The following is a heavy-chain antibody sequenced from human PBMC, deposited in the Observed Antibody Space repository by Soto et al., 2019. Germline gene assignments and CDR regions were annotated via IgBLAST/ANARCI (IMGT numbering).Heavy chain of an antibody. Sequence: SETLSLTCTVSGRSIRSYYWSWIRQPPGKGLEWIGYIYDSGSTNYNPSLKSRVTISVDTSKNQFSLKLSSVTAADTAVYSCARRYGSCFDYWGQGTLVTVSS. D-gene: IGHD6-6*01. J-gene: IGHJ4*02. CDR2: IYDSGST. V-gene: IGHV4-59*08. CDR1: GRSIRSYY. CDR3: ARRYGSCFDY.